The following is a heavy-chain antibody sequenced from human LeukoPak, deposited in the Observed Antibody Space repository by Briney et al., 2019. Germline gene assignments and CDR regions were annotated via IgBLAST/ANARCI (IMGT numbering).Heavy chain of an antibody. D-gene: IGHD3-22*01. CDR2: IYYSGST. Sequence: SETLSLTCTVSGGSISSSSYYWGWIRQPPGKGLERIGSIYYSGSTYYNPSLKSRVTISVDTSKNQFSLKLSSVTAADTAVYYCATPTPMIVVGTDAFDIWGQGTMVTVSS. CDR1: GGSISSSSYY. V-gene: IGHV4-39*01. J-gene: IGHJ3*02. CDR3: ATPTPMIVVGTDAFDI.